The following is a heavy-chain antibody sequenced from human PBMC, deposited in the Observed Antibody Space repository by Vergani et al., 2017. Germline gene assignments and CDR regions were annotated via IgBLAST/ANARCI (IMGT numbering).Heavy chain of an antibody. Sequence: EVQLLESGGGLVQPGGSLRLSCAASGFTFSSYAMSWVRQAPGKGLEWVSAISGSGGSTYYADSVKGRFTISIDNSKNTLYLQMNSLRAEDTAVYYCANLPLVPHYYYYMDVWGKGTTVTVSS. CDR2: ISGSGGST. D-gene: IGHD3-16*01. V-gene: IGHV3-23*01. CDR3: ANLPLVPHYYYYMDV. CDR1: GFTFSSYA. J-gene: IGHJ6*03.